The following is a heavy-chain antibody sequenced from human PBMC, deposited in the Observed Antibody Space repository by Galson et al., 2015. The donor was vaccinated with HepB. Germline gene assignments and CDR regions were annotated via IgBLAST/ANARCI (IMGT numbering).Heavy chain of an antibody. D-gene: IGHD7-27*01. CDR1: GYTFTSYG. V-gene: IGHV1-18*01. Sequence: SVKVSCKASGYTFTSYGISWVRQAPGQGLEWMGWISAYNGNTNYAQKLQGRVTMTTDTSTSTAYMELRSLRSDDTAVYYCARVLGPLGIGAFDIWGQGTMVTVSS. J-gene: IGHJ3*02. CDR2: ISAYNGNT. CDR3: ARVLGPLGIGAFDI.